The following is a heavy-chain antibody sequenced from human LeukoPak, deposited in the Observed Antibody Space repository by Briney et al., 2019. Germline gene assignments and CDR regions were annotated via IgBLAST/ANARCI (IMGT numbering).Heavy chain of an antibody. CDR1: GFSLSTSGMC. V-gene: IGHV2-70*11. J-gene: IGHJ6*02. Sequence: SGPTLVNPTQTLTLTCTFSGFSLSTSGMCVSWIRKPPGKALEWLARTDWDDDKYYSTSLKTRLTISKDTSKNQVVLTMTNMDPVDTATYYCARTTYYYDSSGYSYYGMDVWGQGTTVTVSS. D-gene: IGHD3-22*01. CDR3: ARTTYYYDSSGYSYYGMDV. CDR2: TDWDDDK.